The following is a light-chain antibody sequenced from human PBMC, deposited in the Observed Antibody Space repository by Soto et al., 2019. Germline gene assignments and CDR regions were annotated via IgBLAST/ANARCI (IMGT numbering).Light chain of an antibody. V-gene: IGLV2-14*01. J-gene: IGLJ3*02. CDR2: EGT. Sequence: QSALTQPASVSGSPGQSITISCTGTSSDIGGYNYVSWYQQHPGKAPKLMIYEGTKRPSGVSRRFSGSESGNTASLTISGLQAEDEADYYCHSYARGTLVFGGGTKLTVL. CDR3: HSYARGTLV. CDR1: SSDIGGYNY.